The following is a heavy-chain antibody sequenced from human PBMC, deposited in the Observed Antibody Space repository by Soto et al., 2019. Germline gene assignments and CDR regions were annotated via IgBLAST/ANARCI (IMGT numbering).Heavy chain of an antibody. CDR3: ARSLTVTTEMEDAFDI. CDR1: GFTFDDYG. Sequence: GGSLRLSCAASGFTFDDYGMSWVRQAPGKGLEWVSGINWNGGSTGYADSVKGRFTISSDNAKNSLYLQMNSLRAEDTALYYCARSLTVTTEMEDAFDIWGQGTMVTVSS. J-gene: IGHJ3*02. CDR2: INWNGGST. V-gene: IGHV3-20*04. D-gene: IGHD4-17*01.